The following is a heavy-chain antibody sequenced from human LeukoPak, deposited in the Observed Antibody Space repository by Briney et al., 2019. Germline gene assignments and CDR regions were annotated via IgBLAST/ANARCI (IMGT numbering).Heavy chain of an antibody. D-gene: IGHD1-1*01. CDR3: ARRATGTWDYYYYMDV. Sequence: MPGGSLRLSCAASGFTFSSYSMNWVRQAPGKGLEWVSSISSSSSYIYYADSVKGRFTISRDSAKNSLYLQMNSLRAEDTAVYYCARRATGTWDYYYYMDVWGKGTTVTVSS. V-gene: IGHV3-21*01. CDR2: ISSSSSYI. J-gene: IGHJ6*03. CDR1: GFTFSSYS.